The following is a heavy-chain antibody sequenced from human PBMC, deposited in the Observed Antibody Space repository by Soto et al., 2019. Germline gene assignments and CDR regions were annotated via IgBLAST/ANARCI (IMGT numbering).Heavy chain of an antibody. V-gene: IGHV5-51*01. CDR1: GYSFSSYW. Sequence: GESLKISCKCSGYSFSSYWIAWVRQMPGQCLESMGISYPGDSDTRYSPSFQGQVTISADKSVSTAYLQWGSLKATETAMYYCARLKGTTLHNYYIMDVWGQGTTVTVSS. CDR2: SYPGDSDT. J-gene: IGHJ6*02. D-gene: IGHD1-7*01. CDR3: ARLKGTTLHNYYIMDV.